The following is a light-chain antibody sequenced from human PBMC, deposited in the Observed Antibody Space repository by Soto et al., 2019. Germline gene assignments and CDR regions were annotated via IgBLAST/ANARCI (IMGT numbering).Light chain of an antibody. V-gene: IGKV3-15*01. CDR1: QSVSSN. CDR2: GAS. CDR3: QQYNNWLMWT. J-gene: IGKJ1*01. Sequence: EIVMTQSPATLSVSPGERATLSCRASQSVSSNLAWYQQKPGQAPRLLIYGASTRATGIPARFSGSGSGTEFTLTISGLQSEDFAVYYCQQYNNWLMWTFGQGTKVEIK.